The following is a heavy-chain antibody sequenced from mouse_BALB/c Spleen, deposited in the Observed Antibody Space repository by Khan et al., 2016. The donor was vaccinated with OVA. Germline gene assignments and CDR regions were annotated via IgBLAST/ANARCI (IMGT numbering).Heavy chain of an antibody. CDR3: AREEALYYFDY. D-gene: IGHD1-1*01. V-gene: IGHV1-76*01. CDR2: IYPGTDNT. CDR1: GYIFTSYW. Sequence: VELVESGAELVRPGASVKLSCTTSGYIFTSYWIHWVKQRSEQGLEWIARIYPGTDNTYYNEKLKDKATLTADKSSSTAYMQLSSLKSEDSAVYFCAREEALYYFDYWGQGTTLTVSS. J-gene: IGHJ2*01.